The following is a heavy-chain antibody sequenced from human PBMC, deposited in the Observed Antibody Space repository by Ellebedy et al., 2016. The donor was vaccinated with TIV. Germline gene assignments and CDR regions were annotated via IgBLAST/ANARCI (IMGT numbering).Heavy chain of an antibody. CDR3: ASPRHPTYYYDSSGYYYGAFDI. D-gene: IGHD3-22*01. J-gene: IGHJ3*02. V-gene: IGHV1-18*01. Sequence: ASVKVSXXASGGTFSSYAISWVRQAPGQGLEWMGWISAYNGNTDYAQKLQGRVTMTTDTSTSTAYMELRSLRSDDTAVYYCASPRHPTYYYDSSGYYYGAFDIWGQGTMVTVSS. CDR2: ISAYNGNT. CDR1: GGTFSSYA.